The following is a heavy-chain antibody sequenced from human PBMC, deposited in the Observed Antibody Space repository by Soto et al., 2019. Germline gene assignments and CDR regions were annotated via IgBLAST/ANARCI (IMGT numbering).Heavy chain of an antibody. J-gene: IGHJ3*02. D-gene: IGHD3-10*01. CDR1: VFTVSSNY. V-gene: IGHV3-53*01. CDR3: ARVPGSGSYVFLGAFDI. Sequence: GGSLRLSCAASVFTVSSNYMSWVRQAPGKGLEWVSVIYSGGSTYYADSVKGRFTISRDNSKNTLYLQMNSLRAEDTAVYYCARVPGSGSYVFLGAFDIWGQGTMVTVSS. CDR2: IYSGGST.